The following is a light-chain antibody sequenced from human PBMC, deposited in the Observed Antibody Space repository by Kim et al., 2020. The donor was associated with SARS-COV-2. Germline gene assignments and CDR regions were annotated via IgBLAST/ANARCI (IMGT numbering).Light chain of an antibody. Sequence: GQPITTSCTGTSSDVGGYNYVSWYQQHPGKAPKLMIYDVSKRPSGVSNRFSGSKSGNTASLTISGLQAEDEADYYCSSYTSSSTLVFGGGTQLTVL. V-gene: IGLV2-14*04. J-gene: IGLJ2*01. CDR1: SSDVGGYNY. CDR3: SSYTSSSTLV. CDR2: DVS.